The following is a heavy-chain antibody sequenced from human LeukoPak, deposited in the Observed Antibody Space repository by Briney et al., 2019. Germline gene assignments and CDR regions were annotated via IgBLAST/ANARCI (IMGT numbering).Heavy chain of an antibody. V-gene: IGHV4-59*01. CDR2: IYYSGST. J-gene: IGHJ3*02. CDR1: GGAISSYY. D-gene: IGHD6-13*01. Sequence: PSETLSLTCTVSGGAISSYYWSWIRQPAGKGLEWIGYIYYSGSTNYNPSLKSRVTISVDTSKNQFSLKLSSVTAADTAVYYCAREADSSSWYEADAFDIWGQGTMVTVSS. CDR3: AREADSSSWYEADAFDI.